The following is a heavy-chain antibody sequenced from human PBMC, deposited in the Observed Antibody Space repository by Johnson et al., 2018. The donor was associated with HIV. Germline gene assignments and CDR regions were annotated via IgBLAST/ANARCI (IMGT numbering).Heavy chain of an antibody. V-gene: IGHV3-11*04. D-gene: IGHD3-16*01. CDR3: AKDGAGHDAFDI. CDR1: GFTFSDYY. J-gene: IGHJ3*02. CDR2: ISGSADTI. Sequence: QVQLVESGGGLVKPGGSLRLSCAASGFTFSDYYMSWIRQAPGKGLEWVSYISGSADTIYYTDSVKGRFTISRDNAKNSRYLQMNSRRAEYTAVYYSAKDGAGHDAFDIWGQGTMVTVSS.